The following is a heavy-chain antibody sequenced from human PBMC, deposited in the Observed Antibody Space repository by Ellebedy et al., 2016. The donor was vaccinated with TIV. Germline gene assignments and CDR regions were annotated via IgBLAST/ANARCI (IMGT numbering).Heavy chain of an antibody. CDR3: ARDPRGGGDYGDNWFDP. CDR2: IYTDGGT. Sequence: GESLKISCAASGFTVSSSFMSWVRQAPGKGLEWVSVIYTDGGTNYTDSVLGRFDISRASSKNTLYLQMNSPRADDTAVYYCARDPRGGGDYGDNWFDPWGQGTLVTVSS. J-gene: IGHJ5*02. D-gene: IGHD4-17*01. V-gene: IGHV3-66*01. CDR1: GFTVSSSF.